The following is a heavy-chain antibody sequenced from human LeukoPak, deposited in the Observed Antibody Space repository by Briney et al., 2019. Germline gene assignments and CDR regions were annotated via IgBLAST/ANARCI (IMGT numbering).Heavy chain of an antibody. D-gene: IGHD6-13*01. CDR1: GGSFSGYY. CDR3: TRSYQQQLLTNWFDP. Sequence: PSETLSLTCAVYGGSFSGYYWSWIRQPPGKGLEWIGEINHSGSTNYNPSLKSRVTISVETSKNQFSLKLSSVTAADTAVYYCTRSYQQQLLTNWFDPWGQGTLVTVSS. V-gene: IGHV4-34*01. CDR2: INHSGST. J-gene: IGHJ5*02.